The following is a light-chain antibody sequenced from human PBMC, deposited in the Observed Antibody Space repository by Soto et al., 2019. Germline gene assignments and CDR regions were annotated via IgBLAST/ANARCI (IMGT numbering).Light chain of an antibody. CDR3: QQYNNWPLT. Sequence: DIVMTQSPLSLPVTPGEPASISCRSSQNVLNNLAWYQQKPGQAPRLLIYAASTRATGIPARFSGTGSGTAFTLTISSLQSEDFAVYYCQQYNNWPLTFGGGTKVDIK. V-gene: IGKV3-15*01. CDR1: QNVLNN. CDR2: AAS. J-gene: IGKJ4*01.